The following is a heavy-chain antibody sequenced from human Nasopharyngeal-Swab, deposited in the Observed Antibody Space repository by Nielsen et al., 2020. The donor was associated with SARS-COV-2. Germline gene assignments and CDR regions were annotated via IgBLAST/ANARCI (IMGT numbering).Heavy chain of an antibody. CDR2: FIPFLGKA. Sequence: SVKVSCKAYGGTFRRHAISWVRQAPAQGLEWMGRFIPFLGKANYAQKFQGRVTITADRSASTAYMELSSLRSEDTAVYYCARDEGYCSGGSCFGFDPWGQGALVTVSS. V-gene: IGHV1-69*04. CDR1: GGTFRRHA. CDR3: ARDEGYCSGGSCFGFDP. J-gene: IGHJ5*02. D-gene: IGHD2-15*01.